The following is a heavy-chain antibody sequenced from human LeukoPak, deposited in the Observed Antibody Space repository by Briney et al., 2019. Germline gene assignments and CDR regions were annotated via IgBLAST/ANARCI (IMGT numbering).Heavy chain of an antibody. D-gene: IGHD3-22*01. J-gene: IGHJ4*02. CDR2: ICGSVSGSGDCT. CDR3: ARGLDYYDSSGYSDY. CDR1: GFSFGSYA. V-gene: IGHV3-23*01. Sequence: GGSLRLSCAASGFSFGSYAMSWVRQAAGKGLEWVSEICGSVSGSGDCTHYADSVKGRFTISRDNAKNSLYLQMNSLRAEDTAVYYCARGLDYYDSSGYSDYWGQGTLVTVSS.